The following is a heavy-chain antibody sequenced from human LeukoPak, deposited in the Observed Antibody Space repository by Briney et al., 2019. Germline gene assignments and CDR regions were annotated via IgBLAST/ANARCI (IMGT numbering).Heavy chain of an antibody. CDR3: AGATYYYGRRAYGFDY. Sequence: SVKVSCKASGGTFSSYAISWVRQAPGQGLEWMGGIIPIFGTANYVQKFQGRVTITADESTSTAYMELSSLRSEDTAVYYCAGATYYYGRRAYGFDYWGQGTLVTVSS. V-gene: IGHV1-69*13. J-gene: IGHJ4*02. D-gene: IGHD3-10*01. CDR2: IIPIFGTA. CDR1: GGTFSSYA.